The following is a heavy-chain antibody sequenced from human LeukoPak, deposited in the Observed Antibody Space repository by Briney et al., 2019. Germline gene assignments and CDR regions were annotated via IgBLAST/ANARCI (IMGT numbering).Heavy chain of an antibody. J-gene: IGHJ4*02. CDR2: ISSSSSTI. CDR1: GFTFSSYS. D-gene: IGHD3-22*01. V-gene: IGHV3-48*01. Sequence: GGSLRLSCAASGFTFSSYSMNWVRQAPGKGLEWVSYISSSSSTIYYADSVKGRFIISRDNSKNTLYLQINSLRAEDTAVYYCGRGYPYYFDHWGQGTLVTVSS. CDR3: GRGYPYYFDH.